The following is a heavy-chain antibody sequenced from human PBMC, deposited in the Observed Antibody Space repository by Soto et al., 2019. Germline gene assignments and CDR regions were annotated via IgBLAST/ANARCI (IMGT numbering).Heavy chain of an antibody. CDR2: TNHRGST. Sequence: QVQLQQWGAGLLKPSETLSLTCAVYGVSFSDYFWTWIRQSPGKGLDWIGDTNHRGSTSYNPSLKSRVTISLDTSTNQFSLRLSSVTASDTTVYYCASVLVGAFDLWGQGTVVTVSS. J-gene: IGHJ4*02. V-gene: IGHV4-34*02. D-gene: IGHD2-8*02. CDR3: ASVLVGAFDL. CDR1: GVSFSDYF.